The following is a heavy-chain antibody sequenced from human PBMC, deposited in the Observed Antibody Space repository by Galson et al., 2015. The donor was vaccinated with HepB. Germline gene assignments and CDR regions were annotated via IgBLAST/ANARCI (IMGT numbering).Heavy chain of an antibody. CDR1: GYIFTNFA. CDR3: ARESVIVPAATPYYFDY. V-gene: IGHV1-3*01. D-gene: IGHD2-2*01. J-gene: IGHJ4*02. Sequence: SVKVSCKASGYIFTNFAINWVRQAPGQGLEWMGWINAGNGNTKYSQKFQGRVTITRDTSASTVYMELSRLRSEDRAVYYCARESVIVPAATPYYFDYWGQGTLVSVSS. CDR2: INAGNGNT.